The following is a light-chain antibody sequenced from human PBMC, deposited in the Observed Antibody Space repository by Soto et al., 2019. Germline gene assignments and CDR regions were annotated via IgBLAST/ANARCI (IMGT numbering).Light chain of an antibody. CDR3: QQYGSSPRT. J-gene: IGKJ1*01. V-gene: IGKV3-20*01. CDR2: GAS. Sequence: EIVVTQSPGTLSLSPGERATLSCRASQSVSSSYLAWYQQKHGQAPRLLIYGASSRATGIPDRFSGSGSGTDFTITISRLEPEDFEVYYCQQYGSSPRTFGQGTKVDIK. CDR1: QSVSSSY.